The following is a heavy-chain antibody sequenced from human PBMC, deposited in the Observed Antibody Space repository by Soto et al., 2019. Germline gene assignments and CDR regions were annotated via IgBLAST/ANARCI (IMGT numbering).Heavy chain of an antibody. J-gene: IGHJ4*02. CDR2: ISGSGGST. CDR3: AKDYSSGWWNVYYFDY. V-gene: IGHV3-23*01. D-gene: IGHD6-19*01. CDR1: GFTFSSYA. Sequence: EVQLLESGGGLVQPGGSLRLSCAASGFTFSSYAMSWVRQAPGKGLEWVSAISGSGGSTYYADSVKGRFTISRDNSKNTLYLQMNSLRAEDTAVYYCAKDYSSGWWNVYYFDYWGQGTQVTVSS.